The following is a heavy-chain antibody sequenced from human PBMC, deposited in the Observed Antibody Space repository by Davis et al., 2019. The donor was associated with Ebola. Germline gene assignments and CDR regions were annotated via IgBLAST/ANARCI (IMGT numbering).Heavy chain of an antibody. Sequence: MPSETLSLTCTVSGGSISSYYWSWIRQPPGKGLKWIGYIYYSGSTNYNPSLKSRVTISADTSKNQFSLKLSSVTAADTAVYYCARVGPYSSGWYLDYWGQGTLVTVSS. CDR1: GGSISSYY. V-gene: IGHV4-59*01. CDR3: ARVGPYSSGWYLDY. J-gene: IGHJ4*02. D-gene: IGHD6-19*01. CDR2: IYYSGST.